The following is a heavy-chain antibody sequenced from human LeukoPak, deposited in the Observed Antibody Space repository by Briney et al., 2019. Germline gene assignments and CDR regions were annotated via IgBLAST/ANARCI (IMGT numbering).Heavy chain of an antibody. CDR1: GSTSDDFS. CDR2: LSWYSGSI. V-gene: IGHV3-9*02. D-gene: IGHD3-22*01. Sequence: PGRSMTLSCPAYGSTSDDFSTHWDRQPPGTCNDWQSALSWYSGSIGYADSVNGRFTSSRENAKHSLYLQMNSLRAEDTALYYCAKVHMIVVVKDAFDIWGQGTVVTVSS. J-gene: IGHJ3*02. CDR3: AKVHMIVVVKDAFDI.